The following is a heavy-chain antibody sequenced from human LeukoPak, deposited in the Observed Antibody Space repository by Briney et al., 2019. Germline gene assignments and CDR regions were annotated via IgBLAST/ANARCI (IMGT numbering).Heavy chain of an antibody. CDR1: GFTFGDYA. CDR2: IRSKAYGGTT. D-gene: IGHD3-22*01. V-gene: IGHV3-49*04. J-gene: IGHJ4*02. Sequence: PGGSLRLSCTASGFTFGDYAMSWVRQAPGKGLEWVGFIRSKAYGGTTEYAASVKGRFTISRDDSKSIAYLQMNSLKTEDTAVYYCTTGTGKGRITMIVEAYRGQRTLVTVSS. CDR3: TTGTGKGRITMIVEAY.